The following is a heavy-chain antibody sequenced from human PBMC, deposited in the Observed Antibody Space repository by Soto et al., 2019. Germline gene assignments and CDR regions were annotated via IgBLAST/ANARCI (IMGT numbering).Heavy chain of an antibody. CDR1: GGSISTGGYY. V-gene: IGHV4-31*03. D-gene: IGHD3-9*01. Sequence: QVQLQESGPGLVQPSQTLSLTCTVSGGSISTGGYYWSWIRQHPGKGLEWIGFVYYSGNTYYNPSLKSRITISVDTSKNRFSLKLSSVTAADTAVYYCVRVTDTLSGSPVYFDYWGQGALVTVSS. CDR3: VRVTDTLSGSPVYFDY. CDR2: VYYSGNT. J-gene: IGHJ4*02.